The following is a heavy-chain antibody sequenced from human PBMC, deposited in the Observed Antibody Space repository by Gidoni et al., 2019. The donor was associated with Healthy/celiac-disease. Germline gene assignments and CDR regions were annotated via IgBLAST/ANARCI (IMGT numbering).Heavy chain of an antibody. J-gene: IGHJ2*01. D-gene: IGHD2-15*01. Sequence: QLQLQESGPGLVKPSETLSLTCTVSGCSISSSSYYWGWIRQPPGKGLEWIGSIYYSGSTYYNPSLKSRVTISVDTSKNQFSLKLSSVTAADTAVYYCARHPHDCSGGSCYAWDKGWYFDLWGRGTLVTVSS. CDR2: IYYSGST. V-gene: IGHV4-39*01. CDR1: GCSISSSSYY. CDR3: ARHPHDCSGGSCYAWDKGWYFDL.